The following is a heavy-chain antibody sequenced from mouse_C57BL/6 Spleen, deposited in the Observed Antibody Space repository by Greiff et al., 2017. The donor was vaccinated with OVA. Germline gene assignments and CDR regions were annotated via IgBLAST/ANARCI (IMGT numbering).Heavy chain of an antibody. V-gene: IGHV7-3*01. CDR3: ARQNWYFDY. J-gene: IGHJ2*01. Sequence: EVQLKESGGGLVQPGGSLSLSCAASGFTFTDYYMSWVRQPPGKALEWLGFIRNKANGYTAEYSASVKGRFTISRDNSQSILYLQMNALRAEDSATYYCARQNWYFDYWGQGTTLTVSS. D-gene: IGHD4-1*01. CDR2: IRNKANGYTA. CDR1: GFTFTDYY.